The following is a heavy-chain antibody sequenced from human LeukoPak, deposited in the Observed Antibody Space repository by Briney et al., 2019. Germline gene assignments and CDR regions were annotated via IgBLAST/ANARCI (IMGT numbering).Heavy chain of an antibody. D-gene: IGHD5-18*01. V-gene: IGHV4-59*01. J-gene: IGHJ4*02. CDR3: ARNSYGYASFDY. Sequence: SETLSLTCGVHGGSFSGYHWTWIRQPPGKGLEWIGYIYYSGSTNYNPSLKSRVTISVDTSKNQFSLKLSSVTAADTAVYYCARNSYGYASFDYWGQGTLVTVSS. CDR1: GGSFSGYH. CDR2: IYYSGST.